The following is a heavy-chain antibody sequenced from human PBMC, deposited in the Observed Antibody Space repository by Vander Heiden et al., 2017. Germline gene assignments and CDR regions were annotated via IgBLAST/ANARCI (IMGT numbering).Heavy chain of an antibody. J-gene: IGHJ4*02. D-gene: IGHD4-17*01. CDR2: VYYSGRT. CDR1: DDSPRSNGNY. CDR3: ATLLRDYEVWTVY. V-gene: IGHV4-39*01. Sequence: QLQLQESGPGLVKPSETLSLPCTVSDDSPRSNGNYWGWIRQPPGKGLEWIGSVYYSGRTYYNSSLESRVAISIDTSQNQFSLKLSSVTAADTAVYYCATLLRDYEVWTVYWGQGTLVTVPS.